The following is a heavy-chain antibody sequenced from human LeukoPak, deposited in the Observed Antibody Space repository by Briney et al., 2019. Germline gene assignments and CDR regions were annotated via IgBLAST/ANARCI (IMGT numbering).Heavy chain of an antibody. J-gene: IGHJ4*02. V-gene: IGHV3-30*02. Sequence: GGSLRLACAASGFTFSSYGMHWVSQAAGKGLEWLAFIRYAGGNKYYADSVKGRFTISTENSKHTLYLQMNGLRAEDTAVYYCANLGNFDYWGQGTLVTVSS. CDR3: ANLGNFDY. CDR2: IRYAGGNK. CDR1: GFTFSSYG.